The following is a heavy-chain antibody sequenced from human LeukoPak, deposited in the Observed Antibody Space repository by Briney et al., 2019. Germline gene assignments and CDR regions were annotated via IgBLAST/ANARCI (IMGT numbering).Heavy chain of an antibody. CDR3: AKDGHYDSSGYYDY. CDR1: GFTFSSYG. CDR2: IWYDGSNK. J-gene: IGHJ4*02. D-gene: IGHD3-22*01. V-gene: IGHV3-33*06. Sequence: GRFLRLSCAASGFTFSSYGMHWVRQAPGKGLEWVAVIWYDGSNKYYADSVKGRFTISRDDSKNTLYLQMNSLRAEDTAVYYCAKDGHYDSSGYYDYWGQGTLVTVSS.